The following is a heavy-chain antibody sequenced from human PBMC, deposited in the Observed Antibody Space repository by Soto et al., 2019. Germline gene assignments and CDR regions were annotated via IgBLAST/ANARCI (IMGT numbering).Heavy chain of an antibody. V-gene: IGHV3-30-3*01. Sequence: GGSLRLSCAASGFTFSSYAMYWVRQAPGKGLEWLAILSYDGNNEYYADSVKGRFTISRDNSKNTLFLQMNSLRAEDTAVYYCARERYITASTLLLPNFFDCWGHGTLVTAPQ. CDR3: ARERYITASTLLLPNFFDC. CDR1: GFTFSSYA. D-gene: IGHD1-26*01. CDR2: LSYDGNNE. J-gene: IGHJ4*01.